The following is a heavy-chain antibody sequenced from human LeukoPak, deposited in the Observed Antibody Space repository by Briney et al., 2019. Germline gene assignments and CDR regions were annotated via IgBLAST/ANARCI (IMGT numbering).Heavy chain of an antibody. Sequence: SETLSLTCTVSGGSISSYYWSWIRQPAGKGLERIVRIYTSGSTNYNPSLKSRVTMSVDTSKNQFSLKLSSVTAADTAVYYCARDTDSTPYAFDIWGQGTMVTVSS. CDR1: GGSISSYY. V-gene: IGHV4-4*07. D-gene: IGHD2-2*01. CDR3: ARDTDSTPYAFDI. J-gene: IGHJ3*02. CDR2: IYTSGST.